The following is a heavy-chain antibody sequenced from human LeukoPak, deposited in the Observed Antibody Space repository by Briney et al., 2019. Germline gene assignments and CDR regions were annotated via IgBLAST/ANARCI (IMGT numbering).Heavy chain of an antibody. D-gene: IGHD5-24*01. J-gene: IGHJ6*03. CDR2: INWNGGST. CDR1: GFTFDDYG. CDR3: AREAEMSRASYYYYYYMDV. Sequence: GSLRLSRAASGFTFDDYGMSWVRQAPGKGLEWVSGINWNGGSTGYADSVKGRFTISRDNAKNSLYLQMNSLRAEDTALYYCAREAEMSRASYYYYYYMDVWGKGTTVTVSS. V-gene: IGHV3-20*04.